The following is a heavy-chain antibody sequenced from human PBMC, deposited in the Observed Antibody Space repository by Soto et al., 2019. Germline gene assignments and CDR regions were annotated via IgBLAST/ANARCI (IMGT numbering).Heavy chain of an antibody. Sequence: PSETLSLTCTVSGGSITSGGYFWDWMRQPPGKGLEWIGNVHYTGGTYFSPSLRSRVTISVETSKNLFSLKMNSASATETAVYFCAKREDSSRFGGLDIWGQGTVVT. CDR3: AKREDSSRFGGLDI. D-gene: IGHD3-3*01. V-gene: IGHV4-39*01. J-gene: IGHJ6*02. CDR2: VHYTGGT. CDR1: GGSITSGGYF.